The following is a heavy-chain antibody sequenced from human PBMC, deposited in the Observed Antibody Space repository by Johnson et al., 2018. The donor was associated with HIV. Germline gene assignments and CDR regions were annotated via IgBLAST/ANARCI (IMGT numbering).Heavy chain of an antibody. CDR3: AKDFYVVYDWGSALDV. D-gene: IGHD5/OR15-5a*01. Sequence: EVQLVESGGGLVQPGRSLRLSCAASGFTFDDYAMHWVRQAPGKGLEWVSGISWNSGSIGYADSVKGRFTISRDNSKNTLYLQMNSLRAEDTAVYYCAKDFYVVYDWGSALDVWGQGTMVTVSS. CDR1: GFTFDDYA. V-gene: IGHV3-9*01. J-gene: IGHJ3*01. CDR2: ISWNSGSI.